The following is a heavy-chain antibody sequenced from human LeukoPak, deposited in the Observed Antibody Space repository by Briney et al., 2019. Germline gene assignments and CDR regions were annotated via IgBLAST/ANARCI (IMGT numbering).Heavy chain of an antibody. D-gene: IGHD2-15*01. CDR1: GVTVSSNY. J-gene: IGHJ4*02. V-gene: IGHV3-53*01. Sequence: GGSLRLSCAASGVTVSSNYMSWVRQAPGKGLEWVSVNSGGSTYYAVSVKGRFTISRDNSKNMLYLQMNSLRAEDTAVYYCARDRGCRSGGSCYYFDYWGQGTLVTVSS. CDR2: NSGGST. CDR3: ARDRGCRSGGSCYYFDY.